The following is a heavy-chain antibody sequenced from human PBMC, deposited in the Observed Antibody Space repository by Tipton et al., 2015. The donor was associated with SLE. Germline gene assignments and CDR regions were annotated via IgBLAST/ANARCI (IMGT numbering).Heavy chain of an antibody. V-gene: IGHV1-18*01. CDR1: GYTFTTYG. CDR2: ISAYTGDT. CDR3: AERYDTFEI. D-gene: IGHD1-1*01. Sequence: QSGAEVKEPGASVKVSCKASGYTFTTYGISWVRQAPGQGLEWMGWISAYTGDTNSAQRFQGRVTMTTDTSRTTAYMELRSLRSDDTAVYYCAERYDTFEIWGQGTMITVSS. J-gene: IGHJ3*02.